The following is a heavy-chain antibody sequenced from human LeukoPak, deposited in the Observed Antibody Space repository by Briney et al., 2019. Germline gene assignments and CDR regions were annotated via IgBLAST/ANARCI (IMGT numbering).Heavy chain of an antibody. D-gene: IGHD3-10*01. J-gene: IGHJ3*01. CDR1: GFTFSSYA. CDR2: INQDGSDM. V-gene: IGHV3-7*03. Sequence: GGSLRLSCAASGFTFSSYAMHWVRQAPGKGLEWVAKINQDGSDMYYVDSVKGRFFVSRDNARNLVYLQMNSLRVDDTAVYYCARDFPGIGRGTFDFWGQGTIIIVSS. CDR3: ARDFPGIGRGTFDF.